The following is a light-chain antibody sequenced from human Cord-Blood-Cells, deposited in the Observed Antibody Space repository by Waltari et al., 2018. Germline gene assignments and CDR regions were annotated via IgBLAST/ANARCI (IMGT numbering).Light chain of an antibody. CDR3: QQYGSSPPGLT. CDR2: GAS. V-gene: IGKV3-20*01. J-gene: IGKJ4*01. Sequence: EIVLTQSPGTLSLSLEEKATISCRASQSVSSSYLAWYQQKPGQAPRLLIYGASSRATGIPDRFSGSGSGTDFTLTISRLEPEDFAVYYCQQYGSSPPGLTFGGGTKVEIK. CDR1: QSVSSSY.